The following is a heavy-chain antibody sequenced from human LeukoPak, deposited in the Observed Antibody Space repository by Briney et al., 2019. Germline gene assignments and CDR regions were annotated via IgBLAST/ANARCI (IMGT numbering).Heavy chain of an antibody. CDR3: AKDSSSSNYYYGLDV. Sequence: PGGSLRLSCAASGFTFSTYGIHWVRQAPGKGLEWVGLLSFGGINEHYADSVKGRFTISRDNSKNTLSLQLNSLRGDDTGMYFCAKDSSSSNYYYGLDVWGQGTTVTVSS. V-gene: IGHV3-30*18. D-gene: IGHD6-13*01. CDR2: LSFGGINE. CDR1: GFTFSTYG. J-gene: IGHJ6*02.